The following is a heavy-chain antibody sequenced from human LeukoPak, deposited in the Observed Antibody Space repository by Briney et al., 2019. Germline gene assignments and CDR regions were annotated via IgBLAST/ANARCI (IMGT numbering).Heavy chain of an antibody. CDR3: ARGVTRYNWFDP. CDR2: IYPADSDN. Sequence: GEALKISFHAFGCNFNGNWIGRGLQMPGKGLEWMGIIYPADSDNYYSPSFQGQVTISVDKSINTAYLQWTSLKASDSAMYYCARGVTRYNWFDPWGQGTLVTVSS. CDR1: GCNFNGNW. V-gene: IGHV5-51*01. J-gene: IGHJ5*02. D-gene: IGHD3-16*02.